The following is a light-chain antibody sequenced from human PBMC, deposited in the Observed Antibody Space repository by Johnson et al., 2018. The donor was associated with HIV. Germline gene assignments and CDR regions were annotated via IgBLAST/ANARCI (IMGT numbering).Light chain of an antibody. CDR1: TSNIGNIF. V-gene: IGLV1-51*01. CDR3: GTWDSSLSVYV. CDR2: DNN. J-gene: IGLJ1*01. Sequence: QSVLTQPPSVSAAPGQKVPISCSGTTSNIGNIFVSCYQHLPGTAPKLLIYDNNKRPSGISDRFSGSKSGTSVNLGITGLQTGDEADYYCGTWDSSLSVYVFGTGTKVTVL.